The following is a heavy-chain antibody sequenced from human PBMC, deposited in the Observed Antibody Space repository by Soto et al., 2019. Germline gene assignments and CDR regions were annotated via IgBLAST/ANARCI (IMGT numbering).Heavy chain of an antibody. D-gene: IGHD3-10*01. CDR2: INPGDYDT. V-gene: IGHV5-51*01. Sequence: LKVSCKDPVYSFTTYCIGWLREMRGKGLEWMAIINPGDYDTRYSPSFQGQVTISADKSITTSYLQMSSLKASDTAMYYCAKVRRSACPYGAFDIWGQGTMVTVSS. J-gene: IGHJ3*02. CDR3: AKVRRSACPYGAFDI. CDR1: VYSFTTYC.